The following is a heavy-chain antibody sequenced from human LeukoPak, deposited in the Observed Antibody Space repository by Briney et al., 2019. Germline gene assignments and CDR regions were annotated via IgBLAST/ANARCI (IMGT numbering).Heavy chain of an antibody. CDR2: FDPEDGET. CDR1: GYTLTELS. D-gene: IGHD1-26*01. J-gene: IGHJ2*01. V-gene: IGHV1-24*01. CDR3: ATDLNVGATRFWYFDL. Sequence: ASVKVSCKVSGYTLTELSMHWVRQAPGKGLEWMGGFDPEDGETIYAQKFQGRVTMTEDTSTDTAYMELSSLRSEDTAVYYCATDLNVGATRFWYFDLWGRGTLVTVSS.